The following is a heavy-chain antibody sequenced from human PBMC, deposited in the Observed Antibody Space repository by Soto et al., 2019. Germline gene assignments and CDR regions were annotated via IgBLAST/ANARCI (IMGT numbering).Heavy chain of an antibody. Sequence: QITLKESGPTLVKPTQTLTLTCNFSGFSLSTRGVGVGWIRQPPGKALEWLAVIYWDDDKRYSPSLQSRLTITKDTSKNQVVLTMTNMDPVDTATYYCARKNYGDYPTDYWGQGTLVTVSS. CDR1: GFSLSTRGVG. V-gene: IGHV2-5*02. CDR3: ARKNYGDYPTDY. J-gene: IGHJ4*02. D-gene: IGHD4-17*01. CDR2: IYWDDDK.